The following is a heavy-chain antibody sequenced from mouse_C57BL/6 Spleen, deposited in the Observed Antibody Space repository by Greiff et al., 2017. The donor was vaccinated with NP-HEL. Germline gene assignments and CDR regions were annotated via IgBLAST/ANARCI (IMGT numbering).Heavy chain of an antibody. Sequence: VQGVESGAELAKPGASVKLSCKASGYTFTSYWMHWVKQRPGQGLEWIGYINPSSGYTKYNQKFKDKATLTADKSSSTAYMQLSSLTYEDSAVYYCARSAYYSNYEGDYYAMDYWGQGTSVTVSS. CDR3: ARSAYYSNYEGDYYAMDY. J-gene: IGHJ4*01. CDR2: INPSSGYT. D-gene: IGHD2-5*01. V-gene: IGHV1-7*01. CDR1: GYTFTSYW.